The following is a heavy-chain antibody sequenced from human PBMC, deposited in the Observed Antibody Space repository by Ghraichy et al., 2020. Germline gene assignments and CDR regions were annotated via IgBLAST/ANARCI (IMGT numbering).Heavy chain of an antibody. V-gene: IGHV4-59*01. J-gene: IGHJ6*02. CDR1: GGSISSYY. CDR3: ARDQYGMDV. Sequence: SETLSLTCTVSGGSISSYYWSWIRQPPGKGLEWIGYIYYSGSTNYNPSLKSRVTISVDTSKNQFSLKLSSVTAADTAVYYCARDQYGMDVWGQGTTVTVSS. CDR2: IYYSGST.